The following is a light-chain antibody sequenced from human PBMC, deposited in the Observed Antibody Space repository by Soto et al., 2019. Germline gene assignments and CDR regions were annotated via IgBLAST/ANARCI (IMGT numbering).Light chain of an antibody. CDR1: SDDIGNFNL. J-gene: IGLJ3*02. V-gene: IGLV2-23*02. Sequence: QSALTQPASVSGSPGLSITVSCTGSSDDIGNFNLVSWYQQFPGKAPKLIVYEVNKRPLGVSDRFSGSKSGNTASLTISGLQAEDEADYHCCSYAGSRWMFGGGTKVTVL. CDR2: EVN. CDR3: CSYAGSRWM.